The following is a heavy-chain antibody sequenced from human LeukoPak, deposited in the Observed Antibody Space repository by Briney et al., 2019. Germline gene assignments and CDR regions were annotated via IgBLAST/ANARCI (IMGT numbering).Heavy chain of an antibody. D-gene: IGHD4-11*01. CDR2: IKQDGSEK. Sequence: GGSLRLSCAASGFTFSSYSMSWVRQAPGKGLEWVANIKQDGSEKYYVDSVKGRFTISRDNAKNSLYLQMNSLRAEDTAVYYCARDSNYRFYNWFDPWGQGTLVTVSS. J-gene: IGHJ5*02. CDR3: ARDSNYRFYNWFDP. V-gene: IGHV3-7*01. CDR1: GFTFSSYS.